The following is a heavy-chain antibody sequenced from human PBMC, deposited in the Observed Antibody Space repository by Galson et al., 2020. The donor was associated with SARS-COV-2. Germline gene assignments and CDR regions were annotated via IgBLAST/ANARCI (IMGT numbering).Heavy chain of an antibody. D-gene: IGHD3-22*01. Sequence: GGSLRLSCAASGFTFSSYAMSWVRQAPGKGLEWVSAISGSGGSTYYADSVKGRFTISRDNSKNTLYLQMNSLRAEDTAVYYCAKDADHYYDSSGYYAYWGQGTLVTVSS. J-gene: IGHJ4*02. CDR3: AKDADHYYDSSGYYAY. V-gene: IGHV3-23*01. CDR1: GFTFSSYA. CDR2: ISGSGGST.